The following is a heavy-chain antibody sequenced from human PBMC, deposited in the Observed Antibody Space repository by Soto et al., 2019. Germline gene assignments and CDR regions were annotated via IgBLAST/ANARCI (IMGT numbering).Heavy chain of an antibody. D-gene: IGHD3-10*01. J-gene: IGHJ6*02. Sequence: GGSLRLSCAASGLTFSSYWMTWVRQAPGIGLEWVANIKEDGSEKYYVDSVKGRFTISRDNAKNSLYLQMNSLRAEDSAVYYCARGSLTYYYYHNMDVWGPGTTVTVSS. CDR3: ARGSLTYYYYHNMDV. CDR2: IKEDGSEK. V-gene: IGHV3-7*05. CDR1: GLTFSSYW.